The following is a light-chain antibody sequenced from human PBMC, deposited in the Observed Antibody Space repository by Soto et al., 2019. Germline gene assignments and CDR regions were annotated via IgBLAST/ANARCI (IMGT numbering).Light chain of an antibody. CDR2: GAF. Sequence: EIVLTQSPGTLSLSPGERATFSCRASQSVSSNYLAWYQQKPGQAPRLLIYGAFKRATGIPDRFSGSGSGTEFSLTISSLQPEDFATYYCQQANSFPITFGQGTRLEIK. CDR3: QQANSFPIT. CDR1: QSVSSNY. J-gene: IGKJ5*01. V-gene: IGKV3-20*01.